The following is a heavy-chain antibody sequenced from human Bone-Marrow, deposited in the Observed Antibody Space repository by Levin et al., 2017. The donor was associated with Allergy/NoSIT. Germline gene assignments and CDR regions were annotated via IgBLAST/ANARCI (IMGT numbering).Heavy chain of an antibody. D-gene: IGHD1-26*01. CDR3: AKDSSFSYAHGEYYGMDV. CDR1: GFTFDDYA. V-gene: IGHV3-9*01. Sequence: GGSLRLSCAASGFTFDDYAMHWVRQAPGKGLEWVSGISWNSGSIGYADSVKGRFTISRDNAKNSLYLQMNSLRAEDTALYYCAKDSSFSYAHGEYYGMDVWGQGTTVTVSS. J-gene: IGHJ6*02. CDR2: ISWNSGSI.